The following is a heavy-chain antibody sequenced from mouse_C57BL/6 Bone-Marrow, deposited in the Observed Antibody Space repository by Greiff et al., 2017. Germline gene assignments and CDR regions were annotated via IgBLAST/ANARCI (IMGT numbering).Heavy chain of an antibody. D-gene: IGHD2-3*01. CDR2: ISNKANGSTT. CDR1: GFTFTDYY. J-gene: IGHJ3*01. V-gene: IGHV7-3*01. Sequence: EVKLMESGGGLVQPGGSLSLSCAASGFTFTDYYMSWVRQPPGKALEWLGFISNKANGSTTEYSASVKGRFTISRDNSQSILYLQMNALRAEDSATYYCARYYDYWGQGTLVTVSA. CDR3: ARYYDY.